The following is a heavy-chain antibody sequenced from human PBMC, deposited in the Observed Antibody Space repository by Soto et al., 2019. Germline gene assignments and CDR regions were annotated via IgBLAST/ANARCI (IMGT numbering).Heavy chain of an antibody. CDR2: INTAGSTK. CDR3: ARAECRNYNCIGGYDYYVVVF. D-gene: IGHD1-1*01. Sequence: GSLILSCAASCFTFSHFDMHWVRQAPGKGLGWGSYINTAGSTKYYAESVKGRFTISSDNARNSLFLQMNSLRAEATAGYYWARAECRNYNCIGGYDYYVVVFCGQGTTLTVSS. CDR1: CFTFSHFD. J-gene: IGHJ6*02. V-gene: IGHV3-48*03.